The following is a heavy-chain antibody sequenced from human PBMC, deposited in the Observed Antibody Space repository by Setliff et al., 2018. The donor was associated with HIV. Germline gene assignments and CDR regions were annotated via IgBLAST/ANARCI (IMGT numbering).Heavy chain of an antibody. CDR1: GFTLSEVS. CDR2: FDPQDGET. V-gene: IGHV1-24*01. D-gene: IGHD2-2*01. CDR3: AIDGAGGWRRPMPDY. Sequence: ASVKVSCKVFGFTLSEVSIHWVRQAPGKGLERMGYFDPQDGETVYAQKYQGRVTMTEDTSIDTAYMELTRLRSEDTAVYYCAIDGAGGWRRPMPDYWGQGTLVTVSS. J-gene: IGHJ4*02.